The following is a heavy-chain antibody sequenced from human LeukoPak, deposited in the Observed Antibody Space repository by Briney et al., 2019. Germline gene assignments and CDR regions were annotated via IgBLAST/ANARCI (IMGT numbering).Heavy chain of an antibody. CDR1: GFTFSSHS. J-gene: IGHJ3*02. CDR2: ITSTSSII. V-gene: IGHV3-48*01. D-gene: IGHD6-13*01. Sequence: PGGSLRLSCEASGFTFSSHSMNWVRQAPGKGLEWLSYITSTSSIIYYADSVKGRFTTSRDNAKNSVYLQMNGLRAEDTAVYYCARDRTAAWTDDAFDIWGQGTMVTVSS. CDR3: ARDRTAAWTDDAFDI.